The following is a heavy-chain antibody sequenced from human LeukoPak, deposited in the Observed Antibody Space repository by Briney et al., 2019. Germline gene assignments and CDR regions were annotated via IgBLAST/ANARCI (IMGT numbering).Heavy chain of an antibody. J-gene: IGHJ6*03. Sequence: GGSLRLSCAASGFTFSSCGMSWVRQAPGKGLEWVSAISGSGGSTYYADSVKGRFTISRDNSKNTLYLQMNSLRAEDTAVYYCARIKEYYYDSSGYYLHYYYYYMDVWGKGTTVTISS. CDR3: ARIKEYYYDSSGYYLHYYYYYMDV. CDR1: GFTFSSCG. V-gene: IGHV3-23*01. D-gene: IGHD3-22*01. CDR2: ISGSGGST.